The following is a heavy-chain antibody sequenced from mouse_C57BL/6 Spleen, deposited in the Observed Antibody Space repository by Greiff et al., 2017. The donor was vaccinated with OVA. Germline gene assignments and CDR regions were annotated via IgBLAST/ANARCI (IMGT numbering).Heavy chain of an antibody. D-gene: IGHD3-2*02. CDR3: ARQEGDSSGHNAKDY. Sequence: EVQLVESGGDLVKPGGSLKLSCAASGFTFSSYGMSWVRQTPDKRLEWVATISSGGSYTYYPDSVKGRITISRDKAKNTLYLQKSSLKSEDTAMYYCARQEGDSSGHNAKDYWGKGTSVTVA. J-gene: IGHJ4*01. CDR2: ISSGGSYT. CDR1: GFTFSSYG. V-gene: IGHV5-6*01.